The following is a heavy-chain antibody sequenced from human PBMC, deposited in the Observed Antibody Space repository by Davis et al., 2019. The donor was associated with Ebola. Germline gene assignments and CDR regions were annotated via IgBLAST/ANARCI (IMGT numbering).Heavy chain of an antibody. Sequence: AASVKVSCKVSGYTLTEFSMHWVRQAPGKGLEWMGGFDPEDGETIYAQKFQGRVTMTEDTSTDTAYMELSSLRSEDTAVYYCARDTTVTSVYYYGMDVWGQGTTVTVSS. J-gene: IGHJ6*02. D-gene: IGHD4-17*01. CDR1: GYTLTEFS. CDR2: FDPEDGET. V-gene: IGHV1-24*01. CDR3: ARDTTVTSVYYYGMDV.